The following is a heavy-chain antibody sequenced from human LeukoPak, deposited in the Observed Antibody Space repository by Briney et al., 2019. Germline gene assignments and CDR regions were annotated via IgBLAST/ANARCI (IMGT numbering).Heavy chain of an antibody. Sequence: GGSVRLSCAASGFTFSSYEMNWVRQAPEKGLEWVSFISTSGSTIYYAESVRGRFTISRDNAKNSLYLQMNSLRAEDTALYYCARYYGSGSSNYWGQGTLVTVSS. CDR3: ARYYGSGSSNY. CDR1: GFTFSSYE. J-gene: IGHJ4*02. CDR2: ISTSGSTI. V-gene: IGHV3-48*03. D-gene: IGHD3-10*01.